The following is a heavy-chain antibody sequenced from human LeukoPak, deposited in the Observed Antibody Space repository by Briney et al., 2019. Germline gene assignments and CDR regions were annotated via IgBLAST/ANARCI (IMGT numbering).Heavy chain of an antibody. V-gene: IGHV4-34*01. Sequence: PSETLSLTCAVYGGSFSGYYWSWIRQPPGKGLEWIGEINHSGSTNYNPSLKSRVTISVDTSKNQFSLKLSSVTAADTAVYYCARATIVVVPAAPSGFDPWGQGTLVTVSS. CDR1: GGSFSGYY. J-gene: IGHJ5*02. CDR2: INHSGST. CDR3: ARATIVVVPAAPSGFDP. D-gene: IGHD2-2*01.